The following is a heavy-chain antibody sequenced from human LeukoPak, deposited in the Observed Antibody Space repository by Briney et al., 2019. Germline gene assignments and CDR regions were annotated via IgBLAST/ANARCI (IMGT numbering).Heavy chain of an antibody. CDR1: GDSISSGDYY. D-gene: IGHD2-2*01. CDR2: ISSSGST. J-gene: IGHJ3*02. V-gene: IGHV4-61*02. CDR3: ARYSSSREAFDI. Sequence: SETLSLTCTVSGDSISSGDYYWSWIRQPAGKGLEWIGRISSSGSTNYNPSLKSRVTISLDTSKNVISLQLSSVSTADTALYYCARYSSSREAFDIWGQGTMVTVSS.